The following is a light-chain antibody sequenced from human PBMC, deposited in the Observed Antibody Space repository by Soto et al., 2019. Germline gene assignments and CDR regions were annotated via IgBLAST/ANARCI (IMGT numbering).Light chain of an antibody. J-gene: IGKJ4*02. Sequence: DIQLTQSPSFLSASVGDRVAITCRASQGVSRYVAWYQQKPGKPPELLIYAASTLQSGVPPRFSGSASGTEFTLTIDSLQPEDFATYYCQQLINYNFMCGGLTKVDIK. CDR1: QGVSRY. CDR3: QQLINYNFM. V-gene: IGKV1-9*01. CDR2: AAS.